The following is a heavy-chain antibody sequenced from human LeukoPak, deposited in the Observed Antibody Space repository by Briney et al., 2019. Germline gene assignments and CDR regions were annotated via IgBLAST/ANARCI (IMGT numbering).Heavy chain of an antibody. CDR2: IRYDGSNK. V-gene: IGHV3-30*02. CDR1: GFTFSSYG. Sequence: SGGSLRLSCAASGFTFSSYGMHWVRQAPAKGLEWVAFIRYDGSNKYYADSVKGRFTISRDNAKNSLYLQMNSLRAEDTALYYCAREIPVGATVFDYWGQGTLVTVSS. D-gene: IGHD1-26*01. CDR3: AREIPVGATVFDY. J-gene: IGHJ4*02.